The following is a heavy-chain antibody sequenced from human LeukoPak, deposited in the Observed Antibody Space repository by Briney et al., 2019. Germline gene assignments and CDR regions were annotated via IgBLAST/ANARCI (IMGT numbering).Heavy chain of an antibody. Sequence: GGSLRLSCAASGFTVSTNYMTWVRQAPGKGLEWVSIIYSGGSTYYAEYVKGRFTISRDNSKNTLYLQMNSLRAEDTAVYYCARVLRGSGSCFDYWGQGTLATVSS. CDR2: IYSGGST. V-gene: IGHV3-66*01. J-gene: IGHJ4*02. CDR3: ARVLRGSGSCFDY. D-gene: IGHD2-15*01. CDR1: GFTVSTNY.